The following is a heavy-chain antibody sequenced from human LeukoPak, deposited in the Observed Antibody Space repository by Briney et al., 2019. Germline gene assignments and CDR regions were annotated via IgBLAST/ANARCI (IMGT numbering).Heavy chain of an antibody. V-gene: IGHV1-18*04. CDR3: ARDLVPYDILTGYYYYGMDV. CDR1: GYTFTSYY. D-gene: IGHD3-9*01. CDR2: ISAYNGNT. Sequence: ASVKVSCKASGYTFTSYYMHWVRQAPGQGLEWMGWISAYNGNTNYAQKLQGRVTMTTDTSTSTAYMELRSLRSDDTAVYYCARDLVPYDILTGYYYYGMDVWGQGTTVTVSS. J-gene: IGHJ6*02.